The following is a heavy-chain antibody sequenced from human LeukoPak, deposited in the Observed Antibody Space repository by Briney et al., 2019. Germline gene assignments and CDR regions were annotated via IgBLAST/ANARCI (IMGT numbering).Heavy chain of an antibody. Sequence: GASVKVSCKASGGTFSSYAISWVRQAPGQGLEWMGGIIPIIGTANSAQKFQDRVTITADKSTSTAYMELSSLRSEDTAVYYCASLSSGPKYYYYYYMDVWGKGTTVTVSS. V-gene: IGHV1-69*06. CDR1: GGTFSSYA. CDR3: ASLSSGPKYYYYYYMDV. J-gene: IGHJ6*03. D-gene: IGHD3-22*01. CDR2: IIPIIGTA.